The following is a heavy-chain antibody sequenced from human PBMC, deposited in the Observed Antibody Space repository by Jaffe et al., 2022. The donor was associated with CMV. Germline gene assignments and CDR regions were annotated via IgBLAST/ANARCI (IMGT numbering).Heavy chain of an antibody. CDR3: ARDRQQLVRVGHFDY. J-gene: IGHJ4*02. Sequence: EVQLVESGGGLVQPGGSLRLSCAASGFTFSSYEMNWVRQAPGKGLEWVSYISSSGSTIYYADSVKGRFTISRDNAKNSLYLQMNSLRAEDTAVYYCARDRQQLVRVGHFDYWGQGTLVTVSS. CDR1: GFTFSSYE. D-gene: IGHD6-6*01. V-gene: IGHV3-48*03. CDR2: ISSSGSTI.